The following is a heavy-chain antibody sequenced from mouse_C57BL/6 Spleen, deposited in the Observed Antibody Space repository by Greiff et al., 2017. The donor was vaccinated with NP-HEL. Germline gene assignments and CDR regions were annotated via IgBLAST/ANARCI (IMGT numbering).Heavy chain of an antibody. CDR1: GYTFTSYW. J-gene: IGHJ4*01. Sequence: VQLQQSGAELVKPGASVKLSCKASGYTFTSYWMHWVKQRPGQGLEWIGLIHPNSGSTNYNEKFKSKATLTVDKSSSTAYMQLSSLTSEDSAVYYCARGRRRDYGNYDYAMDYWGQGTSVTVSS. V-gene: IGHV1-64*01. CDR3: ARGRRRDYGNYDYAMDY. D-gene: IGHD2-1*01. CDR2: IHPNSGST.